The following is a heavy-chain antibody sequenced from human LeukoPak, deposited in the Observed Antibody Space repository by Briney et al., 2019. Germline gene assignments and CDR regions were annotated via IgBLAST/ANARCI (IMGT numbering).Heavy chain of an antibody. Sequence: ASVKVSCKASGGTFSSYAISWVRQAPGQGLEWMGGIIPIFGTANYAQKFQGRVTITADESTSTAYMELSSLRSEDTAVYYCARVVRFGGLYYFDYWGQGTLVTVSS. D-gene: IGHD3-10*01. CDR3: ARVVRFGGLYYFDY. V-gene: IGHV1-69*13. CDR2: IIPIFGTA. CDR1: GGTFSSYA. J-gene: IGHJ4*02.